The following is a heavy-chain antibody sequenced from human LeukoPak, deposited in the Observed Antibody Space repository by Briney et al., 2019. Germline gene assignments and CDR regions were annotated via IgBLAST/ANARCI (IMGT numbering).Heavy chain of an antibody. CDR1: GFTFGTHT. CDR2: IDSSGGYM. J-gene: IGHJ6*03. Sequence: GGSLRLSCTTSGFTFGTHTMHWARQAPGKGLEWVSSIDSSGGYMFYADSVKGRFIISRDNAKDSLYLQMNSLRVEDTAVYYCAKCILTGYYKGYMDVWGKGTTVTISS. CDR3: AKCILTGYYKGYMDV. V-gene: IGHV3-21*06. D-gene: IGHD3-9*01.